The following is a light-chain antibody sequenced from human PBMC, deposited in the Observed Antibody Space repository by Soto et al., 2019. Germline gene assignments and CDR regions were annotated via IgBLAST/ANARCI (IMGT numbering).Light chain of an antibody. CDR1: SSDIGDYDY. Sequence: QSAGSHPASVSGPPAQLITISCTGTSSDIGDYDYVSWYQQHPGKAPKLLISDVSNRPSGVSNRFSGSKSGNTASLTISGLQAEDEADYYCNSYASANTRVFGTGTKVTVL. V-gene: IGLV2-14*03. J-gene: IGLJ1*01. CDR2: DVS. CDR3: NSYASANTRV.